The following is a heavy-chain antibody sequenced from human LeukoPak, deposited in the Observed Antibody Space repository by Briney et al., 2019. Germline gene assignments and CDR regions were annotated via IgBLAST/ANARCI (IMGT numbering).Heavy chain of an antibody. CDR1: GFTFSSYA. D-gene: IGHD5-18*01. CDR2: ISYDGSNK. J-gene: IGHJ3*02. V-gene: IGHV3-30-3*01. CDR3: ASQHTATDAFDI. Sequence: PGRSLRLSCAASGFTFSSYAMHWVRQAPGKGLEWVAVISYDGSNKYYADSVKGRFTISRDNAKNSLYLQMNSLRAEDTAVYYCASQHTATDAFDIWGQGTMVTVSS.